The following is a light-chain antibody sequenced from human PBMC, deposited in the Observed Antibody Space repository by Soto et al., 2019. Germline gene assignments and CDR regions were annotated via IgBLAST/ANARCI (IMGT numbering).Light chain of an antibody. CDR2: AAS. CDR3: LQSYRYPWT. V-gene: IGKV1-17*03. CDR1: QGIRNY. Sequence: DIQMTQSPSAMSASVGDRVTVTFRASQGIRNYLAWFQQKPGKVPKRLIFAASTLQSGVPSRFSGSGSGTDFTLTISSLQPEDFATYYCLQSYRYPWTFGQGTKVDIK. J-gene: IGKJ1*01.